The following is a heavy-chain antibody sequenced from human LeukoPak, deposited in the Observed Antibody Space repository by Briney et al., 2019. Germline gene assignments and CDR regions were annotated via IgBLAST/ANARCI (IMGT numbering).Heavy chain of an antibody. Sequence: GGSLRLSCAASGFTFSSYEMNWVRQAPGKGLEWVSYISSSGSTIYYADSVKGRFTISRDNAKNSLYLQMNSLRAEDTAVYYCATLPFYDILTGYYRGVDYWGQGTLVTVSS. CDR3: ATLPFYDILTGYYRGVDY. J-gene: IGHJ4*02. CDR2: ISSSGSTI. CDR1: GFTFSSYE. D-gene: IGHD3-9*01. V-gene: IGHV3-48*03.